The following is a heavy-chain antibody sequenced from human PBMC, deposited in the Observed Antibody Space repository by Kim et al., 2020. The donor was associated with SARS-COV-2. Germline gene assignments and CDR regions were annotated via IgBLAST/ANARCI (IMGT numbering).Heavy chain of an antibody. Sequence: GGSLRLSCVASGFTFINYAMNWVRQAPGKGLEWVSAITYTGSSTYYADSVKGRFTISRDNSKNTLYLQMNRLRAEDTAVYYCAKPSLGYCSGGSCSIFDSWGQGTLVTVSS. D-gene: IGHD2-15*01. CDR2: ITYTGSST. V-gene: IGHV3-23*01. CDR3: AKPSLGYCSGGSCSIFDS. J-gene: IGHJ4*02. CDR1: GFTFINYA.